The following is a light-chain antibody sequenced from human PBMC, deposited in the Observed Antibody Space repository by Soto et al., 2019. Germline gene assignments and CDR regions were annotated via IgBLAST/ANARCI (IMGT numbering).Light chain of an antibody. V-gene: IGKV4-1*01. CDR2: WAS. J-gene: IGKJ1*01. Sequence: IVMTQSPDSLAVSLGESATINCRSSQSILYSSNNENYLAWYQQKPGQPPNLLIYWASTRESGVPDRFSGSGSGTDFTLTISSLQAEDVAVYYCQQYYSTPPTFGQGTKVEIK. CDR1: QSILYSSNNENY. CDR3: QQYYSTPPT.